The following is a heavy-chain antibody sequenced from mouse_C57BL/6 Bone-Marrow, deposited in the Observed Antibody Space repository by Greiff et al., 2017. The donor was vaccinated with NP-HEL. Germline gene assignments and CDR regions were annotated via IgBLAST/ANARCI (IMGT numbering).Heavy chain of an antibody. D-gene: IGHD2-1*01. J-gene: IGHJ3*01. V-gene: IGHV1-69*01. CDR2: IDPSDSYT. CDR1: GYTFTSYW. CDR3: AREGGYYGNSTWFAY. Sequence: VQLQQPGAELVMPGASVKLSCKASGYTFTSYWMHWVKQRPGQGLEWIGEIDPSDSYTNYNQKFKGKSTLTVDKSSSTAYMQLSSLTSEDSAVYYCAREGGYYGNSTWFAYWGQGTLVTVSA.